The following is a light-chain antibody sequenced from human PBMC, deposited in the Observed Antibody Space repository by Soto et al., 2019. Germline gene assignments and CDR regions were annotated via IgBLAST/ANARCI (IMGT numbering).Light chain of an antibody. CDR2: DAS. J-gene: IGKJ1*01. CDR1: QTTSSW. V-gene: IGKV1-5*01. Sequence: DIQMTQSPSILSASVGDRVTITCRASQTTSSWLAWYQQKPGKAPKLLIYDASSLESGVPSRFSGSGSGTEFTLTISSLQPDDFATYYCQQYNSYSWTFGQGTKVDIK. CDR3: QQYNSYSWT.